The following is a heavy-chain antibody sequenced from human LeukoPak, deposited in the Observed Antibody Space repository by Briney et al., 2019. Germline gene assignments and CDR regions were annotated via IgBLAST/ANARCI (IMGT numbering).Heavy chain of an antibody. V-gene: IGHV4-34*01. CDR3: ASARMAVADY. D-gene: IGHD6-19*01. CDR2: INHSGST. CDR1: GGSFSGYY. Sequence: PSETLSLTCAVYGGSFSGYYWSWIRQPPGKGLEWIGEINHSGSTNYNPSLKSRVTISVDTSKNQSTLKLSSVTAADTAVYYCASARMAVADYWGQGTLVTVSS. J-gene: IGHJ4*02.